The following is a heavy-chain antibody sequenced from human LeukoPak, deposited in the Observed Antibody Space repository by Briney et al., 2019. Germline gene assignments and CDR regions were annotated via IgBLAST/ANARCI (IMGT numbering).Heavy chain of an antibody. CDR3: ARAVSEGHYFDY. V-gene: IGHV4-28*06. Sequence: SETLSLTCAVSGYSISSSNWWGWIRQPPGKGLEWIGYIYYSGSTNYNPSLKSRVTMSVDTSKNQFSLKLSSVTALDTAVYYCARAVSEGHYFDYWGQGTLVTVSS. D-gene: IGHD1-26*01. CDR1: GYSISSSNW. J-gene: IGHJ4*02. CDR2: IYYSGST.